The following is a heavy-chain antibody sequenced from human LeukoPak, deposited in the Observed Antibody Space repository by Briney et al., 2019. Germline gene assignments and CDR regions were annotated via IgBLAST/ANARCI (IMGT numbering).Heavy chain of an antibody. CDR2: ISGSGGYT. V-gene: IGHV3-23*01. CDR3: ARVSGGGATLGPLDY. D-gene: IGHD1-26*01. Sequence: GGSLRLSCAASGFTFSSYAMDWVRQAPGKGLEWVSAISGSGGYTYYADSVKGRLTISRDNSKNTLYLQMNSLRAEDTAVYYCARVSGGGATLGPLDYWGQGTLVIVSS. CDR1: GFTFSSYA. J-gene: IGHJ4*02.